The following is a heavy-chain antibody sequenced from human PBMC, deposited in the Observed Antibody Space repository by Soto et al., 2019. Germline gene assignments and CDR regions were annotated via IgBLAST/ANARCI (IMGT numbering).Heavy chain of an antibody. CDR3: AREGINAGIRPWGDAFDI. V-gene: IGHV1-3*04. D-gene: IGHD3-10*01. CDR1: GYTSTGYV. Sequence: QVQLVQSGAEVKKPGASVKISCEASGYTSTGYVMHWVRQAPGQRPEWMGWISTGTGNTRSSQRFQGRVTFTGDAFASRFYMGLSSLTFEDTAVYYCAREGINAGIRPWGDAFDIWGQGTMVTVSS. CDR2: ISTGTGNT. J-gene: IGHJ3*02.